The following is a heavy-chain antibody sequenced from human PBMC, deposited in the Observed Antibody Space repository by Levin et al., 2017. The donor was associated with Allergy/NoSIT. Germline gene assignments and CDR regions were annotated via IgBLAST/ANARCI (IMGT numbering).Heavy chain of an antibody. D-gene: IGHD6-19*01. Sequence: PGGSLRLSCTASGFTFRTYAMAWVRQAPGKGPEWVSGIGGSGGSAYYADSVKGRFTISRDNSKNTLYLQINSLRAEDTAVYYCARHSWIEVAGTGCDYWGQGTLVTVSS. CDR3: ARHSWIEVAGTGCDY. J-gene: IGHJ4*02. CDR1: GFTFRTYA. CDR2: IGGSGGSA. V-gene: IGHV3-23*01.